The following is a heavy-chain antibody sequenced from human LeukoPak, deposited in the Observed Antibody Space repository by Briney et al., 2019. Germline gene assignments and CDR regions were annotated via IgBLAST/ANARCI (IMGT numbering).Heavy chain of an antibody. J-gene: IGHJ5*02. CDR3: ARDKTGDLGFDWLFS. CDR2: IMPIFDKT. D-gene: IGHD3-9*01. V-gene: IGHV1-69*08. Sequence: GASVKVSCTPSGGTLSPYTIHWVRQAPGQGLEWMGKIMPIFDKTTYADRFEGRVTITADKSTSTAYMELTSLRSEDAAVYSCARDKTGDLGFDWLFSWGQGTLVTVSS. CDR1: GGTLSPYT.